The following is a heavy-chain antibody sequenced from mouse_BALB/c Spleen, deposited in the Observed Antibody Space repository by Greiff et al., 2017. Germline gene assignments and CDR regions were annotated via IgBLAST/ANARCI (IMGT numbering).Heavy chain of an antibody. V-gene: IGHV3-2*02. CDR1: GYSITSDYA. D-gene: IGHD2-1*01. CDR2: ISYSGST. CDR3: ARRDGNPYWYFDV. Sequence: EVKLMESGPGLVKPSQSLSLTCTVTGYSITSDYAWNWIRQFPGNKLEWMGYISYSGSTSYNPSLKSRISITRDTSKNQFFLQLNSVTTEDTATYYCARRDGNPYWYFDVWGAGTTVTVSS. J-gene: IGHJ1*01.